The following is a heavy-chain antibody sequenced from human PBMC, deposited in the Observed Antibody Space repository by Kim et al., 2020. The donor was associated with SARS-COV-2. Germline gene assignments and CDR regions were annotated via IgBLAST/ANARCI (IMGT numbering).Heavy chain of an antibody. CDR3: ATDSSGYYSFDY. CDR2: FDPEDGET. Sequence: ASVKVSCKVSGYTLTELSMHRVRKAPGKGLEWMGGFDPEDGETIYAQKFQGRVSMTEDTSTDTAYMGLSSLRSEDTAVYYCATDSSGYYSFDYWGQGTLVTVSS. D-gene: IGHD3-22*01. J-gene: IGHJ4*02. CDR1: GYTLTELS. V-gene: IGHV1-24*01.